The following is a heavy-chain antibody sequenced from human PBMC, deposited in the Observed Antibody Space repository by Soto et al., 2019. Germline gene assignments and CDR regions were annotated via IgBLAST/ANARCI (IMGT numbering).Heavy chain of an antibody. D-gene: IGHD6-19*01. J-gene: IGHJ6*02. V-gene: IGHV4-61*01. CDR2: IYYSGST. CDR1: GGAVSSGSYY. Sequence: SETLSLTCTVSGGAVSSGSYYWSWIRQPPGKGLEWIGYIYYSGSTNYNPSLKSRVTISVDTSKNQFSLKLSSVTAADTAVYYFARGIEGWYQGRYYCAMDVWGQATMGTVS. CDR3: ARGIEGWYQGRYYCAMDV.